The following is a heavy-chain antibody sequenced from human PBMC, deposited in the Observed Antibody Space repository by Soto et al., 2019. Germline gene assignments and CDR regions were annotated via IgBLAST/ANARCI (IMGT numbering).Heavy chain of an antibody. CDR1: GFTFSNYA. J-gene: IGHJ4*02. V-gene: IGHV3-23*01. D-gene: IGHD2-2*02. CDR3: PKRPASILTFDQ. CDR2: ISGNGGST. Sequence: PGGSLRLSCAASGFTFSNYAMSWVRQAPGKGLEWVSTISGNGGSTYYADSVKGRFTISRDNSKNMLFLQINSLRDDDSAVYYWPKRPASILTFDQWAQGTPVTVSS.